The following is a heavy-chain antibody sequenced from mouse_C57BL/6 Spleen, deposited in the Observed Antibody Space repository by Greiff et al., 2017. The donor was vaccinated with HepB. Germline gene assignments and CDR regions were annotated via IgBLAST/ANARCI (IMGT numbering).Heavy chain of an antibody. J-gene: IGHJ4*01. D-gene: IGHD2-4*01. CDR3: AREAIYYDYDDYAMDY. CDR2: ISYDGSN. CDR1: GYSITSGYY. Sequence: EVQVVESGPGLVKPSQSLSLTCSVTGYSITSGYYWNWIRQFPGNKLEWMGYISYDGSNNYNPSLKNRISITRDTSKNQFFLKLNSVTTEDTATYYCAREAIYYDYDDYAMDYWGQGTSVTVSS. V-gene: IGHV3-6*01.